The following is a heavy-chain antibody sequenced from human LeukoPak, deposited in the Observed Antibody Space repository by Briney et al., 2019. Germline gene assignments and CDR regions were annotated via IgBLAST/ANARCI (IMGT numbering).Heavy chain of an antibody. CDR1: GGSITQTNY. V-gene: IGHV4-4*02. CDR2: VNLQGST. D-gene: IGHD3-3*01. Sequence: PSGTLSLTCDVSGGSITQTNYWTWVRQPPGKGLEWIGEVNLQGSTNYNPSLMRRVAISVDTSANHVSLQLTSVTAADTAVYYCAKVGFSEMEWLLYSDHWGQGTLVTVSS. CDR3: AKVGFSEMEWLLYSDH. J-gene: IGHJ4*02.